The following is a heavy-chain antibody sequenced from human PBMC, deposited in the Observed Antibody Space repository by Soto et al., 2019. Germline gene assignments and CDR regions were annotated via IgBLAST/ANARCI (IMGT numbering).Heavy chain of an antibody. CDR2: ISSSGNTI. Sequence: QVQLVEAGGGLVKPGGSLRLSCAASGFTFRDYSMTWIPQAPGRGLEWISYISSSGNTIYYADSVKGRFTISRDNAKNSLFLQLNSLRAEDTAVYYCARVRGYFDFWGQGTLVTVSS. V-gene: IGHV3-11*01. CDR1: GFTFRDYS. J-gene: IGHJ4*02. CDR3: ARVRGYFDF.